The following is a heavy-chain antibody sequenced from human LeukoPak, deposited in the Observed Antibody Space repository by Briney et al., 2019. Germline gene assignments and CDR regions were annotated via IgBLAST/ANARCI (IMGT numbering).Heavy chain of an antibody. J-gene: IGHJ4*02. D-gene: IGHD1-7*01. V-gene: IGHV3-23*01. CDR3: VKERGGTTPRFDN. CDR1: GFTFSSYA. CDR2: SDSDGSP. Sequence: GGSLRLSCAASGFTFSSYAITWVREAPGKGLEWVSTSDSDGSPYYADSVKGRFTISRDNSRNTLYLQMNSLRADDTAVYYCVKERGGTTPRFDNWGQGTLVTVSS.